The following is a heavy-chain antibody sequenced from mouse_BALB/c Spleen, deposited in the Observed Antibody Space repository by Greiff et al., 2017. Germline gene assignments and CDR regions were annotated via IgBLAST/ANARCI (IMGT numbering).Heavy chain of an antibody. J-gene: IGHJ4*01. V-gene: IGHV5-12-2*01. CDR3: ARPVNYYAMDY. Sequence: EVQGVESGGGLVQPGGSLKLSCAASGFTFSSYTMSWVRQTPEKRLEWVAYISNGGGSTYYPDTVKGRFTISRDNAKNTLYLQMSSLKSEDTAMYYCARPVNYYAMDYWGQGTSVTVSS. CDR2: ISNGGGST. CDR1: GFTFSSYT. D-gene: IGHD1-1*01.